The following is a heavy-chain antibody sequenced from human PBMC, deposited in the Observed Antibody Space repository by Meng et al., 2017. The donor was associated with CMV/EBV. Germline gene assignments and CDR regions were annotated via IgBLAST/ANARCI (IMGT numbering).Heavy chain of an antibody. Sequence: SGGYISSNSSYWCCLRQPPGEGLEWIGSIYYSGSTYYHPSLKSRVTRSVDTSKNQFSLKLSSVTAADTAVYYCASDGHDSSGYNFDYWGQGTLVTVSS. CDR1: GGYISSNSSY. D-gene: IGHD3-22*01. J-gene: IGHJ4*02. V-gene: IGHV4-39*07. CDR3: ASDGHDSSGYNFDY. CDR2: IYYSGST.